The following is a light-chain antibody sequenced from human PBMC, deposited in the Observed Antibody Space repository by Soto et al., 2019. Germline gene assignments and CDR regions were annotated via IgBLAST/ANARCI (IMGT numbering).Light chain of an antibody. CDR2: EAS. Sequence: ESVLTQSPGTLSLSPGERATLSCRASQSVSISYVAWYQQKPGQAPRLLIYEASIRAIVIPARFSGSGSGTDFTLTISRLEPEDFAVYHCQQYGSSPPTFGQGSKVEIK. J-gene: IGKJ1*01. CDR1: QSVSISY. CDR3: QQYGSSPPT. V-gene: IGKV3-20*01.